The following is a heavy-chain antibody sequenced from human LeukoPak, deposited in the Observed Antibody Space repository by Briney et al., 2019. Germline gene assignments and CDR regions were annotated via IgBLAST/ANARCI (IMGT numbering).Heavy chain of an antibody. CDR1: GYTFTGYY. J-gene: IGHJ4*02. Sequence: ASVKVSCKASGYTFTGYYMHWVRQAPGQGREWMGRINPNSGGRNYAQKFQGRVTMTRDTSISTAYMELSRLRSDDTAVYYCARDRLLSGYSSSWYVSWGQGTLVTVSS. D-gene: IGHD6-13*01. V-gene: IGHV1-2*06. CDR2: INPNSGGR. CDR3: ARDRLLSGYSSSWYVS.